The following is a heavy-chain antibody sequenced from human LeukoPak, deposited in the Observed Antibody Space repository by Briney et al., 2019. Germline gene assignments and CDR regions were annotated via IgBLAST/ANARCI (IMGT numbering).Heavy chain of an antibody. CDR2: ISGSGGST. Sequence: GRSLRLSCAASGFTFSSYGMQWVRQAPGKGLEWVSAISGSGGSTYYADSVKGRFTISRDNSKNTLYLQMNSLRAEDTAVYYCAKGGSSSWYLGSYFDYWGQGTLVTVSS. V-gene: IGHV3-23*01. CDR3: AKGGSSSWYLGSYFDY. J-gene: IGHJ4*02. CDR1: GFTFSSYG. D-gene: IGHD6-13*01.